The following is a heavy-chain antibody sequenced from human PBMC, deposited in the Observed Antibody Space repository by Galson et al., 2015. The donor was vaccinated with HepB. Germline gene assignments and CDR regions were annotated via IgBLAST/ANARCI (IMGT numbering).Heavy chain of an antibody. CDR1: GYTFIANY. J-gene: IGHJ4*02. CDR2: INPSTGDT. D-gene: IGHD4-23*01. Sequence: SVKVSCKASGYTFIANYIHWVRQAPGQGLEWMGRINPSTGDTTYAQKFQGRVTMTRDTSISTAYMELGSLRSDDTAVYFCARDRGGTEADYWGQGTLRSVSS. CDR3: ARDRGGTEADY. V-gene: IGHV1-2*06.